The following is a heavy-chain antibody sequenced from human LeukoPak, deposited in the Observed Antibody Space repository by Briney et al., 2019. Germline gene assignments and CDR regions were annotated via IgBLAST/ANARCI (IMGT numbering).Heavy chain of an antibody. Sequence: GASVKVSCKASGYTFTSYGISWVRQAPGQGLEWMGWISAYNGNTNYAQKLQGRVTMTTDTSTSTAYMELRSLRSDDTAVYYCARYSSSWYLYYYYYMDVWGKGTTVTVSS. CDR3: ARYSSSWYLYYYYYMDV. J-gene: IGHJ6*03. CDR2: ISAYNGNT. D-gene: IGHD6-13*01. CDR1: GYTFTSYG. V-gene: IGHV1-18*01.